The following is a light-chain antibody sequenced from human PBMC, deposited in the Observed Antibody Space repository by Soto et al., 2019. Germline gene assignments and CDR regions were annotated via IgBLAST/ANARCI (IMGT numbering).Light chain of an antibody. V-gene: IGLV1-40*01. CDR1: SSNIGAGYD. J-gene: IGLJ3*02. Sequence: QSVLTQPPSVSGAPGQRVTISCTGSSSNIGAGYDVHWYQQLPGTAPKLLIYGNSNRPSGVPDRFSGSKSGTSASLAITGLQAEDEADYYCQSYDSSHWVFGGGTTLTVL. CDR2: GNS. CDR3: QSYDSSHWV.